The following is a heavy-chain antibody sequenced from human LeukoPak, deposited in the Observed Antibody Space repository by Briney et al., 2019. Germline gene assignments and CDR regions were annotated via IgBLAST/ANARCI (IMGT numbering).Heavy chain of an antibody. CDR2: ILYDGSNK. D-gene: IGHD3-22*01. CDR1: KFTFRDHG. V-gene: IGHV3-30*02. CDR3: ARAIDKGTGYYMDY. J-gene: IGHJ4*02. Sequence: PGGSLRLSCAASKFTFRDHGMHWVRQTPGKGLEWVAFILYDGSNKFYADSVKGRFTISRDNSKSTLSLQMNSLRVEDTATYYCARAIDKGTGYYMDYWGQGTLVIVSS.